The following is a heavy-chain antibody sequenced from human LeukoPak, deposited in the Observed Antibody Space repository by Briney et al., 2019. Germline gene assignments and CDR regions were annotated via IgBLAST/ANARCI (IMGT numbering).Heavy chain of an antibody. Sequence: QPGGSLRLSCAASGFTFSSYAMSWVRQAPGKGLEWVSAISGSGGSTYYADSVKGRFTISRDNSKNTLYLQMNSLRAEDTAVYYCASGTKVEYSSSPHYWGQGTLVTVSS. J-gene: IGHJ4*02. CDR1: GFTFSSYA. V-gene: IGHV3-23*01. CDR2: ISGSGGST. D-gene: IGHD6-6*01. CDR3: ASGTKVEYSSSPHY.